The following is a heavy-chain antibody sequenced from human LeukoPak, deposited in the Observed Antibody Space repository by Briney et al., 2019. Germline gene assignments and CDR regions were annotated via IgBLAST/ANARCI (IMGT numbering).Heavy chain of an antibody. V-gene: IGHV1-2*02. CDR1: GYTFTGYY. D-gene: IGHD2-2*01. CDR3: ARLIYCSSTSCPQKVAFEI. CDR2: INPNSGGT. J-gene: IGHJ3*02. Sequence: EASVKVSCKASGYTFTGYYMHWVRQAPGQGLEWMGWINPNSGGTNYAQKFQGRVTMTRDTSISTAYMELSRLRSDDTAVYYCARLIYCSSTSCPQKVAFEIWGQGTMVTVSS.